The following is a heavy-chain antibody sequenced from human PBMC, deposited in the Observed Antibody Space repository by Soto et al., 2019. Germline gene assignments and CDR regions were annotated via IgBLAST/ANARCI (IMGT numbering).Heavy chain of an antibody. CDR3: VKDESINWYSGHFRH. V-gene: IGHV3-9*01. Sequence: EVQLVESGGDLVQPGRSLRLSCVTSGFTFDDFAMHWVRQAPGKGLEWVSGISWNSGSIGYGDSVKGRFAISRDNAKNSLHLQMNSLSAEDTAFYYCVKDESINWYSGHFRHWGQGTLVTVSS. D-gene: IGHD6-13*01. CDR1: GFTFDDFA. J-gene: IGHJ1*01. CDR2: ISWNSGSI.